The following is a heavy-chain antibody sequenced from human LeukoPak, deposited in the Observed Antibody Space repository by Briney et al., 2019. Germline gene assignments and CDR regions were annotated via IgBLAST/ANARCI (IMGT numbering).Heavy chain of an antibody. J-gene: IGHJ5*02. CDR3: ARAASTHIVLMVYAGNWFDP. D-gene: IGHD2-8*01. V-gene: IGHV1-18*01. CDR2: ISAYNGNT. CDR1: GYTFTSYG. Sequence: ASVKVSCKASGYTFTSYGISWVRQAPGQGLEWMGWISAYNGNTNYAQKLQGRVTMTTDTSTSTAYMELRSLRSDDTAVYYRARAASTHIVLMVYAGNWFDPWGQGTLVTVSS.